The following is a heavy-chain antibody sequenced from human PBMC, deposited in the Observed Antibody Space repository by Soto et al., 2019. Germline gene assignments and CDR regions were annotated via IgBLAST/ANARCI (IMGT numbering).Heavy chain of an antibody. CDR1: GGTFSSYA. CDR3: ARSGGGHCTNGVCLYYYYGMDV. J-gene: IGHJ6*02. CDR2: IIPIFGTA. Sequence: GASVQVSCKASGGTFSSYAISWVRQAPGQGLEWMGRIIPIFGTANYEQKFQGRVTITADESTSTAYMELSSLRSEDTAVYYCARSGGGHCTNGVCLYYYYGMDVWGQGTTVTVSS. D-gene: IGHD2-8*01. V-gene: IGHV1-69*13.